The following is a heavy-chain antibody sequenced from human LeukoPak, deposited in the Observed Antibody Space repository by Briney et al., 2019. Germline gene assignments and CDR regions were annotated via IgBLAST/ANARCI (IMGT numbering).Heavy chain of an antibody. CDR3: AKDRAMNNGNSLHFDL. J-gene: IGHJ2*01. CDR1: GLTFSSYA. D-gene: IGHD1-7*01. V-gene: IGHV3-23*01. CDR2: ISGRGYGT. Sequence: PGGSLRLSCAASGLTFSSYAMTWVRQAPGKGLEWVSVISGRGYGTYYADSVKGRFTISRDNSKNTLYMQMNSLRVEDTAIYYCAKDRAMNNGNSLHFDLWGRGTLVTVSS.